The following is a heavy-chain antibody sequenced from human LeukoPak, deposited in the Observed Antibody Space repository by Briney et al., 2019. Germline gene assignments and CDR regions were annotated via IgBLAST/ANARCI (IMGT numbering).Heavy chain of an antibody. Sequence: PGGSLRLSCAASGFTFSSYAMSWVRQAPGKGLEWVSTLSGSGGSTFYADSVKGRFTISRDNSKNTLYLQMNSLRAEDTAVYYCGKNRYSGSLSPFDIWGQGTMVTVSS. V-gene: IGHV3-23*01. CDR1: GFTFSSYA. CDR3: GKNRYSGSLSPFDI. CDR2: LSGSGGST. J-gene: IGHJ3*02. D-gene: IGHD1-26*01.